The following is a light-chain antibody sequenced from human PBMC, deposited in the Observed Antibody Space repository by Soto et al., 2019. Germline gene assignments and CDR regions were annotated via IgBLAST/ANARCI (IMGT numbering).Light chain of an antibody. CDR3: QQYGSSRWT. CDR1: QSVSSSY. CDR2: AAS. J-gene: IGKJ1*01. Sequence: EVVLTQSPGTLSLSPGERTTLSCRASQSVSSSYLAWYQQKPGQAPRLLIYAASSRATGIPDRFSGSGSGTDFPRAISRLEPEDFAVYYCQQYGSSRWTFGQGTKVEIK. V-gene: IGKV3-20*01.